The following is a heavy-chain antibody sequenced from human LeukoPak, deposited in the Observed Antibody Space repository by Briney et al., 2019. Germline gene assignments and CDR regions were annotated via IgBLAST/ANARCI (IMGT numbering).Heavy chain of an antibody. CDR1: GGSISSSNW. Sequence: SETLSLTRAVSGGSISSSNWWSWVRQPPGKGLEWIGEIYHSGSTNYNPSLKSRVTISVDKSKNQFSLKLSSVTAADTAVYYCARDNQPSSSLFFWFDPWGQGTLVTVSS. J-gene: IGHJ5*02. CDR3: ARDNQPSSSLFFWFDP. V-gene: IGHV4-4*02. D-gene: IGHD6-13*01. CDR2: IYHSGST.